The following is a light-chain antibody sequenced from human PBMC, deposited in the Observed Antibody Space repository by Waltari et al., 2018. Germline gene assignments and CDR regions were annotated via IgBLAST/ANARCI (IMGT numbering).Light chain of an antibody. CDR1: QSVSEW. Sequence: DIQMTQSPSTLSASVGDSVTITCRAGQSVSEWLAWYQQKPGRAPDLLIYKGSTLERGGSSRFRGRGSGTEFTLTINSLQPDDFATYYCQQYDSYPVTFGQGTKVEIK. CDR3: QQYDSYPVT. V-gene: IGKV1-5*03. J-gene: IGKJ1*01. CDR2: KGS.